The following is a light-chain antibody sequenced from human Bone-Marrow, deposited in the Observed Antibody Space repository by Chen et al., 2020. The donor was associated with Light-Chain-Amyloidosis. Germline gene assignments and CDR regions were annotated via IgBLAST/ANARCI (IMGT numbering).Light chain of an antibody. CDR3: SSYTITNPLV. Sequence: QSALTQPASVSGSPGQSITISCTGTSSDVGGDNHVSWYQQHPDKAPKLMIYEVTNRPSWVPDRFSGSKSDNTASLTISGLHTEDEADYFCSSYTITNPLVFGSGTRVTVL. V-gene: IGLV2-14*01. J-gene: IGLJ1*01. CDR1: SSDVGGDNH. CDR2: EVT.